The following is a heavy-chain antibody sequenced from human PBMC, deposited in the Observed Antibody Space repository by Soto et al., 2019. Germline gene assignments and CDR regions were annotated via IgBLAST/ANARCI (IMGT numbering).Heavy chain of an antibody. Sequence: GGSLRLSCAASGFTVSSNYMSWVRQAPGKGLEWVSVIYSGGSTYYADSVKGRFTISRDNSKNTLYLQMNSLRAEDTAVYYCARDSSVAGTNYYGMDVWGQGTTVTVSS. J-gene: IGHJ6*02. V-gene: IGHV3-66*01. CDR3: ARDSSVAGTNYYGMDV. D-gene: IGHD6-19*01. CDR2: IYSGGST. CDR1: GFTVSSNY.